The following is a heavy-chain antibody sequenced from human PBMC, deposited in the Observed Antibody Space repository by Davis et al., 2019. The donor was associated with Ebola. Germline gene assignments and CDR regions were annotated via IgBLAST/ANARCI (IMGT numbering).Heavy chain of an antibody. J-gene: IGHJ5*02. D-gene: IGHD3-10*01. Sequence: GESLKISCAASGFTFSSYSMNWVRQAPGKGLEWVSSISSSSSYIYYADSVKGRFTISRDNSKNTLYLQMNSLRAEDTAVYYCARDRSYGSGSYTGRWFDPWGQGTLVTVSS. CDR1: GFTFSSYS. CDR3: ARDRSYGSGSYTGRWFDP. CDR2: ISSSSSYI. V-gene: IGHV3-21*01.